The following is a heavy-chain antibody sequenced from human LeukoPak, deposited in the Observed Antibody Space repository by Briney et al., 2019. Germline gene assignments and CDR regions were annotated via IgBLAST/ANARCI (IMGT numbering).Heavy chain of an antibody. Sequence: PGRSLRLSCAASGFTFSSYAMHWVRQAPGKVLEWVAVISYDGSNKYYADSVKGRFTISRDNSKNTLYLQMNSLRAEDTAVYYCARAGDSYCGGGCYPYYYGMDVWGQGTTVTVSS. CDR3: ARAGDSYCGGGCYPYYYGMDV. V-gene: IGHV3-30-3*01. CDR1: GFTFSSYA. J-gene: IGHJ6*02. CDR2: ISYDGSNK. D-gene: IGHD2-21*02.